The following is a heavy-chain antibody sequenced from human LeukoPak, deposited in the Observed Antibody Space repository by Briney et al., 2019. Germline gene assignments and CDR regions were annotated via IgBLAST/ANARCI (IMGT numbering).Heavy chain of an antibody. D-gene: IGHD2-2*01. CDR3: VRVYCSSTSCSDYFDY. CDR1: GFTFSAFE. CDR2: ISGSGGTT. V-gene: IGHV3-48*03. J-gene: IGHJ4*02. Sequence: GGSLRLSCAASGFTFSAFEMNWVRQAPGKGLEWLSYISGSGGTTLYADSVKGRFTISRDNAKNSLYLQMNCLRVEDTAVYYCVRVYCSSTSCSDYFDYWGQGSLVTVSS.